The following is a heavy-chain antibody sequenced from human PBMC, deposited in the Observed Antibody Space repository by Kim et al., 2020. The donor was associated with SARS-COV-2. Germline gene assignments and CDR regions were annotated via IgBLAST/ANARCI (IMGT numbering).Heavy chain of an antibody. J-gene: IGHJ4*02. CDR1: GFTFSSYG. D-gene: IGHD6-6*01. CDR2: IWYDGSNK. CDR3: ARDPAVKKARPLLYFDY. V-gene: IGHV3-33*01. Sequence: GGSLRLSCAASGFTFSSYGMHWVRQAPGKGLEWVAVIWYDGSNKYYADSVKGRFTISRDNSKNTLYLQMNSLRAEDTAVYYCARDPAVKKARPLLYFDYWGQGTLVTVSS.